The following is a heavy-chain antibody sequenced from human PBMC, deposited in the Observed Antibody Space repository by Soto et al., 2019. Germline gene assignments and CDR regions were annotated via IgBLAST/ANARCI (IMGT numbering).Heavy chain of an antibody. J-gene: IGHJ4*02. Sequence: QVQLVESGGGVVQPGRSLRLSCAASGFTFSSYGMHWVRQAPGKGLEWVAVISYDGSNKYYADSVKGRFTISRDNSKNTLYLQMNSLRAEDTAVYYCAKDRRSGSYYEPADYWGQGTLVTVSS. V-gene: IGHV3-30*18. CDR2: ISYDGSNK. D-gene: IGHD1-26*01. CDR3: AKDRRSGSYYEPADY. CDR1: GFTFSSYG.